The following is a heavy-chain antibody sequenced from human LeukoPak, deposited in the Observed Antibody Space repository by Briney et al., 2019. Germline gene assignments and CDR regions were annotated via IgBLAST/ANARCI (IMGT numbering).Heavy chain of an antibody. CDR1: GGSIGGHY. Sequence: SETLSLTCTVSGGSIGGHYWTWIRQPPGKGLEWMGYIYYSGSTNYNPSLKSRVTISVDASKNQFSLKLRSVTAADTAVYYCARAGQQWLGYYFDYWGQGTQVTVSS. D-gene: IGHD6-19*01. CDR3: ARAGQQWLGYYFDY. J-gene: IGHJ4*02. CDR2: IYYSGST. V-gene: IGHV4-59*11.